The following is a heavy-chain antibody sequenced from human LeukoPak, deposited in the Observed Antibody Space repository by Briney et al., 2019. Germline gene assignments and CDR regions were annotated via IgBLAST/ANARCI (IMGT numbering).Heavy chain of an antibody. CDR1: GFTFSNYG. CDR2: IWYDGSNK. V-gene: IGHV3-33*01. J-gene: IGHJ4*02. CDR3: ARAGYGDPHFDF. Sequence: GGSLRLSCAASGFTFSNYGMHWVRQAPAKGLEWVAAIWYDGSNKYYGDSVKGRFTISRDNSKNTLYLQMNSLRAEDTAPYYCARAGYGDPHFDFWGQGTLVTVSS. D-gene: IGHD4-17*01.